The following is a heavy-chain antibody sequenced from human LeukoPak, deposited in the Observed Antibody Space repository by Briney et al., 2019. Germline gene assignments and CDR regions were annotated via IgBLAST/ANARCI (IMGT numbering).Heavy chain of an antibody. CDR1: GFTFSDYY. J-gene: IGHJ4*02. Sequence: GGSLRLSCAASGFTFSDYYMSWIRQAPGQGLEWVSYISSSSSYTNYADSVKGRFTISRDNSKNSLYLQMNSLRAEDTAVYYCASPAAGSNFDCWGQGTLVTVSS. CDR3: ASPAAGSNFDC. V-gene: IGHV3-11*03. D-gene: IGHD6-13*01. CDR2: ISSSSSYT.